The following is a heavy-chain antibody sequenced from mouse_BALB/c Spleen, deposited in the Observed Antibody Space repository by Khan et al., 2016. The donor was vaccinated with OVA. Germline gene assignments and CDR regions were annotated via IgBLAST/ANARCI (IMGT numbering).Heavy chain of an antibody. J-gene: IGHJ4*01. V-gene: IGHV9-4*02. D-gene: IGHD2-14*01. Sequence: VQLQESGPELKKPGETVRISCKASGYTFTTAGIQWVQKMPGKGLKWIGWINTHSGVPKYAEDFKGRFAFSLEISDSTAYLQITNLKNEDTATYFCARGGAAYYRNDGGAMEYWGQGTSVTVSS. CDR2: INTHSGVP. CDR3: ARGGAAYYRNDGGAMEY. CDR1: GYTFTTAG.